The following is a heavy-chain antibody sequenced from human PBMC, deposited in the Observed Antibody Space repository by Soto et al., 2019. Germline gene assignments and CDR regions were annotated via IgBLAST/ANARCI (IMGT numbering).Heavy chain of an antibody. CDR2: IIPIFGTA. V-gene: IGHV1-69*13. D-gene: IGHD4-4*01. CDR1: GGTFSSYA. CDR3: ARDSNYSNSHYYYYYGMDV. Sequence: ASVKVSCKASGGTFSSYAISWVRQAPGQGLEWMGGIIPIFGTANYAQKFQGRVTITADESTSTAYMELSSLRSEDTAVYYCARDSNYSNSHYYYYYGMDVWGQGTTVTVSS. J-gene: IGHJ6*02.